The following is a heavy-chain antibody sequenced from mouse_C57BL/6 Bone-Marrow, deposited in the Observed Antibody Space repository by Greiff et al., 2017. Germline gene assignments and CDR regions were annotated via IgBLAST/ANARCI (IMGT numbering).Heavy chain of an antibody. CDR1: GCTFTSYW. V-gene: IGHV1-50*01. CDR2: IDPSDSYT. D-gene: IGHD2-1*01. J-gene: IGHJ3*01. Sequence: QVQLQQPGAELVKPGASVKLSCKASGCTFTSYWMQWVKQRPGQGLEWIGEIDPSDSYTNYNQKFKGKATLTVDTSSSTAYMQLSSLTSEDSAVYYCAREDGNSFAYWGQGTLVTVSA. CDR3: AREDGNSFAY.